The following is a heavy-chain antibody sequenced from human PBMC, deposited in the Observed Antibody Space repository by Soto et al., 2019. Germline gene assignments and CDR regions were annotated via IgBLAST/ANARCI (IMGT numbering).Heavy chain of an antibody. CDR1: GYTFTSYG. D-gene: IGHD1-26*01. Sequence: QVQLVQSGAEVKKPGASVKVSCKASGYTFTSYGISWVRQAPGQGLEWMGWISAYNGNTNYAQKLQGRVTMTTDTDTSTASMGLRSLRSYDAAVLYCARKRGASGDDFDYWGQGTLVTVSS. CDR2: ISAYNGNT. J-gene: IGHJ4*02. CDR3: ARKRGASGDDFDY. V-gene: IGHV1-18*01.